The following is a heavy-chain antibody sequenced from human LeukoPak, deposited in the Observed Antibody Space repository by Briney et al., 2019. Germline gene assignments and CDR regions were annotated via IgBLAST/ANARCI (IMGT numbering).Heavy chain of an antibody. D-gene: IGHD3-10*01. CDR3: ASRGKADFDY. V-gene: IGHV4-39*07. J-gene: IGHJ4*02. Sequence: SETLPLTCTVSGGSISSSSYYWGWIRQPPGKGLEWFGSIYYTGITYYNPSLKSRVTISVDTSKSQFSLKLSSVTAADTAVYYCASRGKADFDYWGQGTLVTVSS. CDR1: GGSISSSSYY. CDR2: IYYTGIT.